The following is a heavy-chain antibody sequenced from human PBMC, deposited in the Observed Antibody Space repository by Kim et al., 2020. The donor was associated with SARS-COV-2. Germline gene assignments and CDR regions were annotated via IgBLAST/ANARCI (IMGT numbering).Heavy chain of an antibody. V-gene: IGHV3-74*01. CDR2: INSNGSSK. Sequence: GGSLRLSCTASGFTFSSYWMHWVRQAPGKGLVWVSRINSNGSSKSYADSVKGRFTISRDNAKNTLYLQMNSLRAEDTAVYYCAREHDILTGYYHFDYWGQGTLVSVSS. D-gene: IGHD3-9*01. CDR1: GFTFSSYW. J-gene: IGHJ4*02. CDR3: AREHDILTGYYHFDY.